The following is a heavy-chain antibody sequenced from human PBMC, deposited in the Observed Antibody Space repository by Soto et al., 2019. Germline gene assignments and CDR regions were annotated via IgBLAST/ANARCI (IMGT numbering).Heavy chain of an antibody. CDR3: ARGRTLAAARLSLYNWFDP. J-gene: IGHJ5*02. Sequence: QVQLVESGGGVVQPGRSLRLSCAASGFTFSSYGMHWVRQAPGKGLEWVAVIWYDGSNKYYADSVKGRFTISRDNSQNTLYLQMHSLRADDTAVYYCARGRTLAAARLSLYNWFDPWGQGTLVTVSS. D-gene: IGHD6-13*01. V-gene: IGHV3-33*01. CDR2: IWYDGSNK. CDR1: GFTFSSYG.